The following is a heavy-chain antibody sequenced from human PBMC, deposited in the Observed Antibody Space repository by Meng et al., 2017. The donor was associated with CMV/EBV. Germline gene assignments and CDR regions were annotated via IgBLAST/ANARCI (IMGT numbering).Heavy chain of an antibody. CDR3: ARPAITRQQLVHFDY. D-gene: IGHD6-13*01. Sequence: QVQLVQSGAEVKKPGASVKVSCKASGYTFTGYYMHWVRQAPGQGLEWMGWINPNSGGTNYAQKFQGRVTMTRDTSISTAYMELSRLRSDDTAVYYCARPAITRQQLVHFDYWGQGTLVTVSS. V-gene: IGHV1-2*02. CDR2: INPNSGGT. CDR1: GYTFTGYY. J-gene: IGHJ4*02.